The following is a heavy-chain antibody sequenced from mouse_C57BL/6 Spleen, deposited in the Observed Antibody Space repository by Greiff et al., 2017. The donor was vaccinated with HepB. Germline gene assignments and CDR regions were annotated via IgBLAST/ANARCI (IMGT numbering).Heavy chain of an antibody. Sequence: QVQLKQPGAELVRPGSSVKLSCKASGYTFTSYWMHWVKQRPIQGLEWIGNIDPSDSETHYNQKFKDKATLTVDKSSSTAYMQLSSLTSEDSAVYYCARSSGTSYAMDYWGQGTSVTVSS. CDR1: GYTFTSYW. CDR3: ARSSGTSYAMDY. D-gene: IGHD4-1*01. J-gene: IGHJ4*01. CDR2: IDPSDSET. V-gene: IGHV1-52*01.